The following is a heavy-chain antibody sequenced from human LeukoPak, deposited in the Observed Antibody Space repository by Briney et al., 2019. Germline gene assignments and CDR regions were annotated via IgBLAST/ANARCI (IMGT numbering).Heavy chain of an antibody. Sequence: KPSETLSLTCTVSGGSISSYYWSWIRQPPGKGLEWIGYIYYSGSTNYNPSLKSRVTISVDTSKNQFSLKLSSVTAADTAVYYCARGGIGYCSSTSCYFDYWGQGTLVTVSS. CDR1: GGSISSYY. J-gene: IGHJ4*02. CDR3: ARGGIGYCSSTSCYFDY. V-gene: IGHV4-59*01. CDR2: IYYSGST. D-gene: IGHD2-2*01.